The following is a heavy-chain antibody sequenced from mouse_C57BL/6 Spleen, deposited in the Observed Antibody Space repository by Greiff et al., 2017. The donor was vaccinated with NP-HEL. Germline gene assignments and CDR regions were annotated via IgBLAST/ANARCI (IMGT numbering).Heavy chain of an antibody. CDR2: FYPGSGSI. J-gene: IGHJ1*03. Sequence: QVHVKQSGAELVKPGASVKLSCKASGYTFTEYTIHWVKQRSGQGLEWIGRFYPGSGSIKYNEKFKDKATLTADKSSSTVYMELSRLTSEDSAVYFCARHEEEAAGVGYWYFDVWGTGTTVTVSS. CDR1: GYTFTEYT. V-gene: IGHV1-62-2*01. CDR3: ARHEEEAAGVGYWYFDV.